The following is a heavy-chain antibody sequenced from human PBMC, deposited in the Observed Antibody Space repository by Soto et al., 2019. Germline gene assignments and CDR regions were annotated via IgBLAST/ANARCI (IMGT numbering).Heavy chain of an antibody. J-gene: IGHJ5*02. CDR2: IYYSGST. CDR1: GGSISSGDYY. V-gene: IGHV4-30-4*01. D-gene: IGHD2-15*01. Sequence: PSETLSLTCTVSGGSISSGDYYWSWIRQPPRKGLEWIGYIYYSGSTYYNPSLKSRVTISVDTSKNQFSLKLSSVTAADTAVYYCARHLKIVVVVAATRVAPTNWFDPWGQGTLVTVS. CDR3: ARHLKIVVVVAATRVAPTNWFDP.